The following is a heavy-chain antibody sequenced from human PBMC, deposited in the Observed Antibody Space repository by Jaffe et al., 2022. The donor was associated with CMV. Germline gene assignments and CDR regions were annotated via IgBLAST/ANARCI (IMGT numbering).Heavy chain of an antibody. CDR1: GFTFSSYE. Sequence: EVQLVESGGGLVQPGGSLRLSCAASGFTFSSYEMNWVRQAPGKGLEWVSYISSSGSTIYYADSVKGRFTISRDNAKNSLYLQMNSLRAEDTAVYYCARGPYSYGHNWFDPWGQGTLVTVSS. D-gene: IGHD5-18*01. V-gene: IGHV3-48*03. J-gene: IGHJ5*02. CDR3: ARGPYSYGHNWFDP. CDR2: ISSSGSTI.